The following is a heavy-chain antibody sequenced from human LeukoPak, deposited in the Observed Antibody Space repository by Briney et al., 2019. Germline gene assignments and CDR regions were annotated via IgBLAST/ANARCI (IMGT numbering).Heavy chain of an antibody. Sequence: GGSLRLSCAASGFTFSSYAMSWVRQAPGKGLEWVSAISGSGGSTYYADSVKGRFTISRDNSTNTLYLQMNSLRAEDTAVYYCAKSLRVLRFLEWLLYFDYWGQGTLVTVSS. V-gene: IGHV3-23*01. J-gene: IGHJ4*02. CDR3: AKSLRVLRFLEWLLYFDY. D-gene: IGHD3-3*01. CDR2: ISGSGGST. CDR1: GFTFSSYA.